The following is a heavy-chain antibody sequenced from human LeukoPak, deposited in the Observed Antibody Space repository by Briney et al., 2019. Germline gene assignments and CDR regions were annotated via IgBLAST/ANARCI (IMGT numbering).Heavy chain of an antibody. V-gene: IGHV3-11*01. CDR3: ARAYYSGYARGDPEYYFDY. CDR1: GFSFSGHY. J-gene: IGHJ4*02. CDR2: ITNSGDFV. Sequence: GGSLRLSCAASGFSFSGHYMSWIRQAPGKGLEWISYITNSGDFVNYADSVKGRFTISRDNAKNSLYLQMNSLRAEDTAVYYCARAYYSGYARGDPEYYFDYWGQGTLVTVSS. D-gene: IGHD5-12*01.